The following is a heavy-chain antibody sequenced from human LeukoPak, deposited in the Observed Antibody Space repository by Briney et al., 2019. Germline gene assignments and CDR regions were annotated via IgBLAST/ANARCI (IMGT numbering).Heavy chain of an antibody. J-gene: IGHJ4*02. V-gene: IGHV4-34*01. CDR3: ARGLYLTTRGGAAAGFLDY. CDR1: GEFFGGSY. D-gene: IGHD6-13*01. Sequence: SETLSLTCTVHGEFFGGSYWNWIRQSPGKGLEWIGEINHSGNTNYSPSLKSRVTISVDTSQKQFSLRLSSVTAADTAVYYCARGLYLTTRGGAAAGFLDYWGQGNLVTVSS. CDR2: INHSGNT.